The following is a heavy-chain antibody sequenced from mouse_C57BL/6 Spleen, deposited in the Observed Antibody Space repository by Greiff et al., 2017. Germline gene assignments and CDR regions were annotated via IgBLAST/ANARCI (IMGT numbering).Heavy chain of an antibody. J-gene: IGHJ2*01. CDR2: ISDGGSYT. CDR1: GFTFSSYA. Sequence: EVQGVESGGGLVKPGGSLKLSCAASGFTFSSYAMSWVRQTPEKRLEWVATISDGGSYTYYPDNVKGRFTISRDNAKNNLYLQMSHLKSEDTAMYYCARRGNYFDYWGQGTTLTVSS. CDR3: ARRGNYFDY. V-gene: IGHV5-4*01.